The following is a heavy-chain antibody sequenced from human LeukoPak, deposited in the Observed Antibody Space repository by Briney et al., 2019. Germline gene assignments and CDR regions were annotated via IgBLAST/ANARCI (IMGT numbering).Heavy chain of an antibody. Sequence: GGSLRLSCAASGFTFSAYWMSWVRQAPGKGLEWVANIKDDGSDKYYVDSVKGRFTISRDDAKNSLYLQMNSLRDDDTAVYYCARAAGGTSRDYWGQGTLVTVSS. D-gene: IGHD1-26*01. CDR2: IKDDGSDK. J-gene: IGHJ4*02. CDR3: ARAAGGTSRDY. CDR1: GFTFSAYW. V-gene: IGHV3-7*01.